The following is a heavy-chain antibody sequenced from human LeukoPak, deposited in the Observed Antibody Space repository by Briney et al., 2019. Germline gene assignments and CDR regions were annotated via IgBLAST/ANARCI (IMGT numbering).Heavy chain of an antibody. V-gene: IGHV3-23*01. J-gene: IGHJ4*02. D-gene: IGHD2-21*02. Sequence: GGSLRLSCAASGFTFSSYWMSWVRQAPGKGLEWVSGISDSGGSTYYADSVKGRFTISRDNSKNTLYLKMNSLRAEDTAVYYCAKDVQGDFGDYWGQGTLVTVSS. CDR1: GFTFSSYW. CDR2: ISDSGGST. CDR3: AKDVQGDFGDY.